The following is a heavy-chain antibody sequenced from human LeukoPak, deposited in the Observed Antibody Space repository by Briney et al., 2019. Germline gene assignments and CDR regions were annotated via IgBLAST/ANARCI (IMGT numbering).Heavy chain of an antibody. D-gene: IGHD1-26*01. J-gene: IGHJ5*02. CDR2: VNPSSGST. Sequence: ASVKVSCKASAYTFTSYFMHWLRQAPGQGLEWMGVVNPSSGSTTYSQKFQGRVTMTRDTSTSTVYMDLSSLRSEDTAVYYCARAVGPRGGNWFDPWGQGTLVTVSS. V-gene: IGHV1-46*01. CDR3: ARAVGPRGGNWFDP. CDR1: AYTFTSYF.